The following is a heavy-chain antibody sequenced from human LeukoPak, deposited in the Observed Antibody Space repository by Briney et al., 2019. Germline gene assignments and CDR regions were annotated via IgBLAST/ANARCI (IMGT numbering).Heavy chain of an antibody. CDR2: INPNSGGT. J-gene: IGHJ6*03. V-gene: IGHV1-2*02. CDR3: ARDSYYYGSGSYFYYYYYYMDV. CDR1: GYTFNGYY. D-gene: IGHD3-10*01. Sequence: ASVKVSCKSSGYTFNGYYMHWVRQAPGQGLEWMGWINPNSGGTNYAQKFQGRVTMTRDTSISTAYMELSRLRSDDTAVYYCARDSYYYGSGSYFYYYYYYMDVWGKGTTVTISS.